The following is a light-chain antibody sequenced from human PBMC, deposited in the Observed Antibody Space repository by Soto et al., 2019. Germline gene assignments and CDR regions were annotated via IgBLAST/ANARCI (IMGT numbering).Light chain of an antibody. CDR1: QSISSC. CDR2: AAS. CDR3: QQRYSTPFT. Sequence: DIQMTQSPSSLSASVGDRVTITCRTSQSISSCLNWYQQKPGKAPKLLIYAASSLQSGVPSRFSGSGSGTDFTLTIRSLQPEDFATYYCQQRYSTPFTFGPGTKVDIK. J-gene: IGKJ3*01. V-gene: IGKV1-39*01.